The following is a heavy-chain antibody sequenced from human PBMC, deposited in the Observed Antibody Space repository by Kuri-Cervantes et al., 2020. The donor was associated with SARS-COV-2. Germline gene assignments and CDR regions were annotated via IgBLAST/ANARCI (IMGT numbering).Heavy chain of an antibody. D-gene: IGHD2-21*02. Sequence: ESLKISCTVSGGSISRSSFYWGWIRQTPGKRLEWLGTSYYTGTTYYNPSLKGRVAISVDPSENQFSLKLSSVTAADTAVYYCARSYCSGDCYSFNAFDIWGQGTMVTVSS. J-gene: IGHJ3*02. CDR3: ARSYCSGDCYSFNAFDI. CDR2: SYYTGTT. CDR1: GGSISRSSFY. V-gene: IGHV4-39*07.